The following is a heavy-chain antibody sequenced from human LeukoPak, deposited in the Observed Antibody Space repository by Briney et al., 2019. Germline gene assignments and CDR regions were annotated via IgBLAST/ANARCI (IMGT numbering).Heavy chain of an antibody. D-gene: IGHD2-15*01. Sequence: ASVKASCKASGYTFAGYYMHWVRQAPGQGLEWMGWINPNSGGTNYAQKFQGRVTMTRDTSISTAYMELSRLRSDDTAVYYCARGREVVVVVAATGYYYYYMDLWGKGTTVTVSS. CDR1: GYTFAGYY. CDR2: INPNSGGT. J-gene: IGHJ6*03. CDR3: ARGREVVVVVAATGYYYYYMDL. V-gene: IGHV1-2*02.